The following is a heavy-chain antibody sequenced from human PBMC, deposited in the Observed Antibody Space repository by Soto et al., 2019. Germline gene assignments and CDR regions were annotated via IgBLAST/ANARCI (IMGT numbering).Heavy chain of an antibody. Sequence: EASVKVSCKASGYTFTGYYMHWVRQAPGQGLEWMGWINPNSGGTNYAQKFQGWVTMTRDTSISTAYMELSRLRSDDTAVYYCARDLIVGANFYYYGMDVWGQGATVTVSS. J-gene: IGHJ6*02. CDR1: GYTFTGYY. CDR2: INPNSGGT. D-gene: IGHD1-26*01. V-gene: IGHV1-2*04. CDR3: ARDLIVGANFYYYGMDV.